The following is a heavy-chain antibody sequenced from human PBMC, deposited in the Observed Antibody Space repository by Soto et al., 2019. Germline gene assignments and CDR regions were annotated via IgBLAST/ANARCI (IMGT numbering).Heavy chain of an antibody. Sequence: SETLSLTCTVSGGSISSGDYYWSWIRQPPGKGLEWIGYIYYSGTSNYNPSLKSRAIISVDTSKNQFSLKLSSVTAADTAVYYCAASCVACGGFNYYGMDVWGQGTTVTV. V-gene: IGHV4-30-4*01. D-gene: IGHD2-21*01. CDR2: IYYSGTS. CDR1: GGSISSGDYY. J-gene: IGHJ6*02. CDR3: AASCVACGGFNYYGMDV.